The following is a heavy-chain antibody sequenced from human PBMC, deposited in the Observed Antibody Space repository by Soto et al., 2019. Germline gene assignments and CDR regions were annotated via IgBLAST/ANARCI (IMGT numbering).Heavy chain of an antibody. D-gene: IGHD3-10*01. CDR1: GYTFTIYY. Sequence: ASVKVSCKASGYTFTIYYMHWVLQAPGQGLEWMGIINPSGGSTSYAQKFQGRVTMTRDTSTSTVYMELSSLRSEDTAVYYCARDKGLLWFGELPGYYYYYGMDVWGQGTTVTVS. CDR3: ARDKGLLWFGELPGYYYYYGMDV. J-gene: IGHJ6*02. V-gene: IGHV1-46*01. CDR2: INPSGGST.